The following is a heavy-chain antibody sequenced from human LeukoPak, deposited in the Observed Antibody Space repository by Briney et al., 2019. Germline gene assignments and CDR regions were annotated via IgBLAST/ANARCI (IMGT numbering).Heavy chain of an antibody. D-gene: IGHD5-18*01. CDR2: IADSGGDT. J-gene: IGHJ4*02. CDR1: GFTFTSYV. Sequence: GESLRLSCAASGFTFTSYVMNWVRQAPGQGLEWVSTIADSGGDTYYAESVKGRFTVSRDDSENTLYLQMHSLRAEDTATYYCAKSSHSNAWDDFDYWGQGTLVTVSS. V-gene: IGHV3-23*01. CDR3: AKSSHSNAWDDFDY.